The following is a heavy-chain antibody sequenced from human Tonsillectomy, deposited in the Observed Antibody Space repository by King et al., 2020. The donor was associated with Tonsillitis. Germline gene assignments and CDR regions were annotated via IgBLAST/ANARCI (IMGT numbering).Heavy chain of an antibody. D-gene: IGHD1-14*01. CDR1: GFTFSSYA. Sequence: VQLVESGGGLVQPGGSLRLSCAASGFTFSSYAMSWVRQTPGKGLEWVSGISGSGGATYYADSVEGRFTISRDNSKNTLYLQMNSLRPEDTAVYHCAKDGRGNPYYMDVWGKGTTVTVSS. J-gene: IGHJ6*03. CDR2: ISGSGGAT. CDR3: AKDGRGNPYYMDV. V-gene: IGHV3-23*04.